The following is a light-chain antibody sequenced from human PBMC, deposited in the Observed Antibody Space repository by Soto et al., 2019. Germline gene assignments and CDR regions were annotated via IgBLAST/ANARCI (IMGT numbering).Light chain of an antibody. Sequence: DIQMTQSPSSLSASVGGXVTITCQASQDISNYLNWYQQKPGKAPKLMIYDASNLETGVPSRFSGSGSGTDFTFTISSLQPEDIATYYCQQYDNLPITFGQGTRLEIK. CDR1: QDISNY. J-gene: IGKJ5*01. V-gene: IGKV1-33*01. CDR2: DAS. CDR3: QQYDNLPIT.